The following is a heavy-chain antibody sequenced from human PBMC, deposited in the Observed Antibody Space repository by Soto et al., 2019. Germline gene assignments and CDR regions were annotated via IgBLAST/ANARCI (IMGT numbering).Heavy chain of an antibody. CDR1: GGSISSGGYY. CDR3: ARVYYDFWSGYSGYMDV. D-gene: IGHD3-3*01. J-gene: IGHJ6*03. V-gene: IGHV4-31*03. CDR2: IYYSGST. Sequence: SETLSLTCTVSGGSISSGGYYWSRIRQHPRKGLEWIGYIYYSGSTNYNPSLKSRVTISVDTSKNQFSLKLSSVTAADTAVYYCARVYYDFWSGYSGYMDVWGKGTTVTASS.